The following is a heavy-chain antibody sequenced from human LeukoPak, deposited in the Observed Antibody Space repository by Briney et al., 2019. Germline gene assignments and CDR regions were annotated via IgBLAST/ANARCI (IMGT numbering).Heavy chain of an antibody. V-gene: IGHV1-2*02. D-gene: IGHD3-22*01. J-gene: IGHJ3*02. CDR1: GYTFTGYY. Sequence: ASVKVSCKASGYTFTGYYMHWVRQAPGQGLEWMGWINPNSGGTNYAQKYQGRVTMTRDTAISTDYMELSRLRSEDTAVNYYSRDIWRYYYDSSGYHGGAFDIWGQGTMVTVSS. CDR3: SRDIWRYYYDSSGYHGGAFDI. CDR2: INPNSGGT.